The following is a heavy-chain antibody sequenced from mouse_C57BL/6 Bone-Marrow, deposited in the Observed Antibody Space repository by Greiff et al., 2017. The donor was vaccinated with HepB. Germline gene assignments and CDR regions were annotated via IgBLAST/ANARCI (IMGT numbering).Heavy chain of an antibody. V-gene: IGHV1-58*01. D-gene: IGHD1-1*01. CDR3: ARGDYYASFAY. CDR1: GYTFTSYG. J-gene: IGHJ3*01. CDR2: IYIGNGYT. Sequence: VQLQQSGAELVRPGSSVKMSCKTSGYTFTSYGINWVKQRPGQGLEWIGYIYIGNGYTEYNDKFKGKATLTSDTSSSTAYMQLSSLTSEDSAIYFCARGDYYASFAYWGQGTLVTVSA.